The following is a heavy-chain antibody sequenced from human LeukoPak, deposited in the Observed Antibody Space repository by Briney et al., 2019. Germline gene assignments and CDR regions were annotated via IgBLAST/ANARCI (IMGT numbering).Heavy chain of an antibody. CDR2: IYPGDSDT. CDR3: PRPIYYGSGSYYPGFDY. CDR1: GYSFTSYW. V-gene: IGHV5-51*01. Sequence: GESLKISCKGSGYSFTSYWIGWVRQMPGKGLEWMGIIYPGDSDTRYSPSFQGQVTISADKSISTAYLQWSSLKASDPPMYYCPRPIYYGSGSYYPGFDYWGQGTLVTVSS. J-gene: IGHJ4*02. D-gene: IGHD3-10*01.